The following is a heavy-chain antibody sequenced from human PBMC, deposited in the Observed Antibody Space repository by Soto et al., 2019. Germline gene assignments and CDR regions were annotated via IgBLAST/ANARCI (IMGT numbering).Heavy chain of an antibody. J-gene: IGHJ4*02. V-gene: IGHV3-30*14. CDR1: GFTFSDYA. CDR2: ISYDGNNK. CDR3: ARDGGTGDGSGWGPFDY. Sequence: QVQLVESGGGVVQPGRSLRLSCAASGFTFSDYAIHWVRQAPGKGLEWVAMISYDGNNKYYADSVKGRFTISRDNSKNSRDFQLNSLRPDDKAVYYCARDGGTGDGSGWGPFDYWGQGTLVTVSS. D-gene: IGHD6-19*01.